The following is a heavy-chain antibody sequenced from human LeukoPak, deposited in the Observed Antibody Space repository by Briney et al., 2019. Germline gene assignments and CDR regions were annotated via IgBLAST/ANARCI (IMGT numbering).Heavy chain of an antibody. D-gene: IGHD3-10*01. J-gene: IGHJ6*03. CDR3: ARLGGSDYYYYYMDV. Sequence: ASVKVSCKASGYTFTSYSIHWVRQAPGQGLEWMGIINPSGGSTSYTQNFQGRVTMTRDTSTSTAYLQWSSLKASDTAMYYCARLGGSDYYYYYMDVWGKGTTVTISS. CDR2: INPSGGST. V-gene: IGHV1-46*01. CDR1: GYTFTSYS.